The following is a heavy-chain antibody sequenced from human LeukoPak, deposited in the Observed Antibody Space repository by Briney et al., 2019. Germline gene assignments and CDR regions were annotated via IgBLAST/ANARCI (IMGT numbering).Heavy chain of an antibody. CDR1: GYTFGDHG. J-gene: IGHJ2*01. Sequence: GGSLRLSCAGSGYTFGDHGMDWVRQAAGKGLEWVAVIWDDGSNKHYADSVKGRFTISRDNSKNTLYLQMNSLRAEDTAMYYCAKERGGQDWYFDLWGRGALVTVSS. CDR2: IWDDGSNK. V-gene: IGHV3-33*03. CDR3: AKERGGQDWYFDL. D-gene: IGHD3-10*01.